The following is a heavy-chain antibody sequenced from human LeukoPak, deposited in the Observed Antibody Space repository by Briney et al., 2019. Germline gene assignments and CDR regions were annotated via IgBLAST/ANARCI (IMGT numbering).Heavy chain of an antibody. V-gene: IGHV4-59*01. J-gene: IGHJ4*02. CDR1: GGSISSYY. Sequence: SETLSLTCTVSGGSISSYYWSWIRQPPGKGLEWIGYIYYSGSTNYNPSLKSRVTISVDTSKNQFSLKLSSVTAADTAMYYCARDRGYNWNDRIFDYWGQGTLVTVSS. D-gene: IGHD1-1*01. CDR3: ARDRGYNWNDRIFDY. CDR2: IYYSGST.